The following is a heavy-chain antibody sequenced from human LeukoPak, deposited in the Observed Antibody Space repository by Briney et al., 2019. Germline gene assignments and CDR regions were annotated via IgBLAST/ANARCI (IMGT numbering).Heavy chain of an antibody. Sequence: PSETLSLTCTVSGGSISSGGYYWSWIRQHPGKGLEWIGEIYHSGSTNYNPSLKSRVTISVDKSKNQFSLKLSSVTAADTAVYYCARDLTQPGHGYWGQGTLVTVSS. CDR3: ARDLTQPGHGY. CDR2: IYHSGST. D-gene: IGHD2-8*02. V-gene: IGHV4-31*03. J-gene: IGHJ4*02. CDR1: GGSISSGGYY.